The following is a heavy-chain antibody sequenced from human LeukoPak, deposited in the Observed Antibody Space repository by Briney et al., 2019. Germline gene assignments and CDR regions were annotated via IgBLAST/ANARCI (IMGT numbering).Heavy chain of an antibody. J-gene: IGHJ4*02. CDR1: GFTFSSYS. CDR2: IKQDGSEK. CDR3: ARGRAYYYDSSGYPFDY. D-gene: IGHD3-22*01. Sequence: GGSLRLSCAASGFTFSSYSMNWVRQAPGKGLEWVANIKQDGSEKYYVDSVKGRFTISRDNAKNSLYLQMNSLRAEDTAVYYCARGRAYYYDSSGYPFDYWGQGTLVTVSS. V-gene: IGHV3-7*01.